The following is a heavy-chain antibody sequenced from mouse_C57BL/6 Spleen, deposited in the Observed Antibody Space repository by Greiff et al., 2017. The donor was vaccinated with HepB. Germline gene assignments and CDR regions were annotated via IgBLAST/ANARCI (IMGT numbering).Heavy chain of an antibody. CDR2: ISSGGSYT. D-gene: IGHD1-1*01. Sequence: EVKLVESGGDLVKPGGSLKLSCAASGFTFSSYGMSWVRQTPDKRLEWVATISSGGSYTYYPDSVKGRFTISRDNAKNTLYLQMSRLKSEDTAMYYCACHSGYGSSFSGWYFDVWGTGTTVTVSS. CDR1: GFTFSSYG. J-gene: IGHJ1*03. V-gene: IGHV5-6*01. CDR3: ACHSGYGSSFSGWYFDV.